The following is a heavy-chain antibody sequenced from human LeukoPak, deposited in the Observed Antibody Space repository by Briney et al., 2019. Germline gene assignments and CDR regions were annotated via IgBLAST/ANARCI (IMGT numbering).Heavy chain of an antibody. D-gene: IGHD6-19*01. CDR1: GGSFSGYY. CDR2: INHSGST. V-gene: IGHV4-34*01. CDR3: ARALQVADHYFDY. J-gene: IGHJ4*02. Sequence: PSETLSLTCAVYGGSFSGYYWSWIRQPPGKGLEWIGEINHSGSTNYNPSLKSRVTISVDTSKNQFSLKLSSVTAADTAVYYCARALQVADHYFDYWGQGTLVTVSS.